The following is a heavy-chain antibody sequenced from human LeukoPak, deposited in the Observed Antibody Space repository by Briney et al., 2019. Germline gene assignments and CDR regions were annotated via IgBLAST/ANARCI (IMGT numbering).Heavy chain of an antibody. D-gene: IGHD6-19*01. CDR1: GYTSTGYY. V-gene: IGHV1-2*02. Sequence: GASVKVSCKASGYTSTGYYMHWVRQAPGQGLEWMGWINPNSGGTNYAQKFQGRVTMTRDTSISTAYMELSRLRSDDTAVYYCARDHTGSGWSSLDYWGQGTLVTVSS. CDR3: ARDHTGSGWSSLDY. J-gene: IGHJ4*02. CDR2: INPNSGGT.